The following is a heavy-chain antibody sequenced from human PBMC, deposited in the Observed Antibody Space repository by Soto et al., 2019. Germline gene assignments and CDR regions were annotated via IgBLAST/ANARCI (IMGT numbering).Heavy chain of an antibody. CDR1: GFTFSNYW. J-gene: IGHJ4*02. CDR3: ARYEISVPAVW. V-gene: IGHV3-7*01. D-gene: IGHD3-9*01. CDR2: IKGDGSAK. Sequence: EVQLVESGGGLVQPGGSLRLSCAASGFTFSNYWMTWVRQAPGKGLEWVAHIKGDGSAKIYVESVKGLFTISRDNAKNSQHLQMNRGRPEDKAVDYCARYEISVPAVWWGQGTLVTVSS.